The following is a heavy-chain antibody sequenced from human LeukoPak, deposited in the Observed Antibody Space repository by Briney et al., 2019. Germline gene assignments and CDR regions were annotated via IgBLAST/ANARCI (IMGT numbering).Heavy chain of an antibody. D-gene: IGHD6-19*01. CDR2: INPNSGGT. V-gene: IGHV1-2*02. J-gene: IGHJ4*02. Sequence: ASVKVSCKASGYTFTAYYMHWVRQAPGQGLEWMGCINPNSGGTNSAQKFQGRVTMTRDTSISTAYMELSSLRSDDTAVYYCARSDSSGWHDYWGQGTLVTVSS. CDR1: GYTFTAYY. CDR3: ARSDSSGWHDY.